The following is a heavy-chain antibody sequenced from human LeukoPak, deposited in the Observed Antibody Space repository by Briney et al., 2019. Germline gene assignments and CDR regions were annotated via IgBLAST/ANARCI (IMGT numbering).Heavy chain of an antibody. CDR2: IYTSGST. CDR1: SGSISGYY. Sequence: SETLSLTCTVSSGSISGYYWSWIRQPAGKGLEWIGRIYTSGSTKYNPSLRSRVTMSVDTSKNQLSPKLSSVTAADTVVYYCARVSAAALIYGVADYFDYWGQGTLVTVSS. V-gene: IGHV4-4*07. CDR3: ARVSAAALIYGVADYFDY. D-gene: IGHD3-3*01. J-gene: IGHJ4*02.